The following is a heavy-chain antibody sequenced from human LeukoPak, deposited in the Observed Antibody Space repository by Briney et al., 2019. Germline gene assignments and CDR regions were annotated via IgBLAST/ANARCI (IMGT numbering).Heavy chain of an antibody. Sequence: KPSETLSLTCAVYGGSFSGYYWSWIRQPPGKGLEWIGEINHSGSTNYNPSLKSRVTISVDTSKNQFSLKLSSVTAADTAVYYCARGDYGGFGPWGQGTLVTVPS. CDR1: GGSFSGYY. D-gene: IGHD4-17*01. J-gene: IGHJ5*02. CDR2: INHSGST. CDR3: ARGDYGGFGP. V-gene: IGHV4-34*01.